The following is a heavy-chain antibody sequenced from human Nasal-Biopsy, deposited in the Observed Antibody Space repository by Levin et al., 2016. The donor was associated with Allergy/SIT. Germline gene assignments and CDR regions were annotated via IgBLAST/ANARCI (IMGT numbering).Heavy chain of an antibody. CDR2: MNDRGST. D-gene: IGHD4-23*01. V-gene: IGHV4-59*12. Sequence: SETLSLTCTVSGGSMRSYFWNWIRQAPGKGLEWIAYMNDRGSTNYNPSLKSRVSTSVDTSKRQFSLRVTSVTSADTAVYFCASRPLRWSSDYWGQGTLVTVDS. J-gene: IGHJ4*02. CDR1: GGSMRSYF. CDR3: ASRPLRWSSDY.